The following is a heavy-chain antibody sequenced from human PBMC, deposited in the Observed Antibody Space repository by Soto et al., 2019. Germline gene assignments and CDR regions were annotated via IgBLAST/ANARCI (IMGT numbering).Heavy chain of an antibody. Sequence: GGSLRLSCAASGFTFSSYGMHWVRQAPGKGLEWVAVIWYDGSNKYYADSVKGRFTISRDNSKNTLYLQMNSLRAEDTAVYYCAKDVAAAGIHGMDVWGQGTTVTVSS. J-gene: IGHJ6*02. CDR1: GFTFSSYG. CDR2: IWYDGSNK. D-gene: IGHD6-13*01. CDR3: AKDVAAAGIHGMDV. V-gene: IGHV3-30*02.